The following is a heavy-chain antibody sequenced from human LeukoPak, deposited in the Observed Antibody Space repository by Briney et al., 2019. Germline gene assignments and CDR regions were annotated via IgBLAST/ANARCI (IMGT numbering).Heavy chain of an antibody. CDR1: GFTFSSYW. J-gene: IGHJ3*02. Sequence: TGGSLRLSYAASGFTFSSYWMHWVRQAPGKGLVWVSRINTDGSSTSYADSVKGRFTISRDNAKNTLYLQMNSLRAEDTAVCYCARGGDYYDSAGAFDIWGQGTMVTVSS. CDR3: ARGGDYYDSAGAFDI. D-gene: IGHD3-22*01. CDR2: INTDGSST. V-gene: IGHV3-74*01.